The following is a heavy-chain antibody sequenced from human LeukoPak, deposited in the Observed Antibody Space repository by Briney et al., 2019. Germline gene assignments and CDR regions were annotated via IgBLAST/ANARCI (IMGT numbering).Heavy chain of an antibody. J-gene: IGHJ4*02. CDR1: GGSFSGYY. CDR2: INHSGST. D-gene: IGHD6-13*01. V-gene: IGHV4-34*01. CDR3: ARHVYYFSFRGSWYFHGFDY. Sequence: PSETLSLTCAVYGGSFSGYYWSWIRQPPGKGLEWIGEINHSGSTNYNPSLKSRVTISVDTSKNQFSLKLSSVTAADTAVYYCARHVYYFSFRGSWYFHGFDYWGQGTLVTVSS.